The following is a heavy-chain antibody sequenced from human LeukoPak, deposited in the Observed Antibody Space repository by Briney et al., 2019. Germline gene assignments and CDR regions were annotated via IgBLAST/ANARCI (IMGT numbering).Heavy chain of an antibody. D-gene: IGHD3-10*01. CDR1: GYRFSSYY. Sequence: ASVKVSCKASGYRFSSYYIHWVRQAPGLGLEWMGIINPSDGGTSHSEKFQGRFTMTRDTSTSTVYMDLSSLRSEDTAVYFCAAYGSGKYAHIDFWGQGTLATVSS. CDR2: INPSDGGT. J-gene: IGHJ4*02. V-gene: IGHV1-46*03. CDR3: AAYGSGKYAHIDF.